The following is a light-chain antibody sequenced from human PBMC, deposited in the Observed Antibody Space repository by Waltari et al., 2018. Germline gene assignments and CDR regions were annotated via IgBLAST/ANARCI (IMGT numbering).Light chain of an antibody. J-gene: IGLJ3*02. V-gene: IGLV8-61*01. CDR3: ALYMGSGIWV. CDR1: SGSLSTTSY. Sequence: QTVVTQEPSLSVYPGGTVTLTCALSSGSLSTTSYATCYHQPPGQAPRTLVYKANARSSGVPDRFSGSILGNTAALTITGAQADDESDYYCALYMGSGIWVFGGGTRLTVL. CDR2: KAN.